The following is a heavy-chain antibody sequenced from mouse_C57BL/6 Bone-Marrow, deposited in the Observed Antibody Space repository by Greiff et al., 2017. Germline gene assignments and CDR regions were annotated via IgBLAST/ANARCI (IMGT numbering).Heavy chain of an antibody. J-gene: IGHJ3*01. D-gene: IGHD3-2*02. CDR1: GYTFTSYW. V-gene: IGHV1-59*01. CDR3: ARDTGRDWFAY. Sequence: QVQLQQPGAELVRPGTSVKLSCKASGYTFTSYWMHWVKQRPGQGLEWIGVIDPSDSYTNYNQKFKGKATLTVDTSSSTAYMQLSSLTSEDSAVXDCARDTGRDWFAYWGQGTLVTVSA. CDR2: IDPSDSYT.